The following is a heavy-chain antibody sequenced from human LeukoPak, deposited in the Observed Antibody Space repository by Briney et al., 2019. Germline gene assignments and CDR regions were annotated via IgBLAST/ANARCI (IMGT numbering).Heavy chain of an antibody. CDR1: GYTFTGYH. D-gene: IGHD3-3*01. Sequence: ASVKVSCKAFGYTFTGYHMHWVRQTPGQGLEWMGRINPNSGGTNYAQKFQGRVTMTRDTSISTAYMELSRLRSDDTAVYYCARSLPEISYYDFWSGYWCFDYWGQGTLVTVHS. J-gene: IGHJ4*02. CDR3: ARSLPEISYYDFWSGYWCFDY. CDR2: INPNSGGT. V-gene: IGHV1-2*06.